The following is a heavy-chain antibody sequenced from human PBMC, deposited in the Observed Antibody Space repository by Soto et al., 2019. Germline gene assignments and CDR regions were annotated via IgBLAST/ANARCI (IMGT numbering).Heavy chain of an antibody. CDR1: GCTISSGDYY. CDR2: IYYSGST. J-gene: IGHJ4*02. CDR3: ARVIDFGDYGTHYFDY. D-gene: IGHD4-17*01. Sequence: PSETLSLTCTVSGCTISSGDYYWSWIRQPPGKGLEWIGYIYYSGSTYYNPSLKSRVTISVDTSKNQFSLKLSSMTAADTAIYYCARVIDFGDYGTHYFDYWGQGTLVTVSS. V-gene: IGHV4-30-4*02.